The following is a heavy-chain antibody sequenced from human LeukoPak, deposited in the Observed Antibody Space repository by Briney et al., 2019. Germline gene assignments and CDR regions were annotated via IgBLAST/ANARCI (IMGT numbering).Heavy chain of an antibody. CDR2: ISSITSTI. V-gene: IGHV3-48*04. CDR3: AELGITMIGGV. CDR1: GFTFNIYS. D-gene: IGHD3-10*02. Sequence: PGGSLRLSCAASGFTFNIYSMNWVRQAPGKGLEWVSYISSITSTINYADSVKGRFTISRDNAKNSLYLQMNSLRAEDTAVYYCAELGITMIGGVWGKGTTVTISS. J-gene: IGHJ6*04.